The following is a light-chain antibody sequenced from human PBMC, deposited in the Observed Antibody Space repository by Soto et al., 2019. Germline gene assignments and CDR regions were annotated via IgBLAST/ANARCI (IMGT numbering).Light chain of an antibody. J-gene: IGKJ1*01. CDR3: QQYGSSGT. V-gene: IGKV3-20*01. Sequence: EIVLTQSPDTLSLSPGERATLSCRASQTVNNNYVAWYQQKPGQAPXLLIYGASSRATGIPDRFSGSGSGTEFPLTISRLEPEDFAVYYCQQYGSSGTFGQGTKVDIK. CDR2: GAS. CDR1: QTVNNNY.